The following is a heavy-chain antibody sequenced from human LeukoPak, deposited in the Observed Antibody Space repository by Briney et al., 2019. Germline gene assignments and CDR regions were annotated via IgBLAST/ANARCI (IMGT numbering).Heavy chain of an antibody. CDR1: GGSISSYY. CDR3: ARETSQKGAHYMDV. D-gene: IGHD3-16*01. CDR2: IYYGGST. J-gene: IGHJ6*03. Sequence: PSETLSLTCTVSGGSISSYYWSWIRQPPGKGLEWIGYIYYGGSTNYNPSLKSRVTISVDTSKNQFSLKLSSVTAADTAVYYCARETSQKGAHYMDVWGKGTTVTISS. V-gene: IGHV4-59*01.